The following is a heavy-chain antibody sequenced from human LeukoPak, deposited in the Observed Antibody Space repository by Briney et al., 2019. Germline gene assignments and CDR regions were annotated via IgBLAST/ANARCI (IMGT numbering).Heavy chain of an antibody. V-gene: IGHV3-23*01. Sequence: SLRHSYAASGFPYNSHAMIWLRPPPGKRLEWVSSINGGGGSTYYPASVQCRFTISSDNSKNTLYLQMNRLRAEESAVYYCAKEDDEGGGYRPAAFDMWGQGRMVTVSS. J-gene: IGHJ3*02. CDR1: GFPYNSHA. CDR3: AKEDDEGGGYRPAAFDM. CDR2: INGGGGST. D-gene: IGHD3-22*01.